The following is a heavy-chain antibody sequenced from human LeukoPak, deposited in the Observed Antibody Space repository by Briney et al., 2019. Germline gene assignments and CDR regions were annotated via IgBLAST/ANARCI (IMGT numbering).Heavy chain of an antibody. V-gene: IGHV3-30*02. J-gene: IGHJ4*02. CDR3: AEGSSYAY. CDR1: GFHLRNYD. CDR2: MRYDENDR. D-gene: IGHD3-16*01. Sequence: GGSLTLSCSACGFHLRNYDMHWVRQAPGKGLEWVAFMRYDENDRYYEDAVEGRFTLTREHSKNTLFLQVNSLTSDDTAVYSRAEGSSYAYSGQGALVTASS.